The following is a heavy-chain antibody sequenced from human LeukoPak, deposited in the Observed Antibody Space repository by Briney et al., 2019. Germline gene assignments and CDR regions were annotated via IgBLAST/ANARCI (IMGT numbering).Heavy chain of an antibody. CDR3: ARVMKGSERLTMVRGVIIKTAGLYYMDV. J-gene: IGHJ6*03. D-gene: IGHD3-10*01. V-gene: IGHV3-23*01. Sequence: PGGSLRLSCAASGFTLSSYAMGWVRQAPGKGLEWVSSISASGGSTNYADSVKGRFTISRDNSKNTVYLQMNSLRAEDTAVYYCARVMKGSERLTMVRGVIIKTAGLYYMDVWGKGTTVTVSS. CDR2: ISASGGST. CDR1: GFTLSSYA.